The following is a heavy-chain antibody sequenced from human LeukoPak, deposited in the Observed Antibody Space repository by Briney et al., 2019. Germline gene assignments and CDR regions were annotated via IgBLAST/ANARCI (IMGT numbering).Heavy chain of an antibody. Sequence: PGGSLRLSCAASGFTFSRYGMHWVRQAPGKGLEWVSYISGSGSTIYYADSVKGRFTISRDNSRNTLYLQMNSLRAEDTAVYYCAKPHFDYWGQGALVTVSS. CDR3: AKPHFDY. J-gene: IGHJ4*02. V-gene: IGHV3-48*01. CDR1: GFTFSRYG. CDR2: ISGSGSTI.